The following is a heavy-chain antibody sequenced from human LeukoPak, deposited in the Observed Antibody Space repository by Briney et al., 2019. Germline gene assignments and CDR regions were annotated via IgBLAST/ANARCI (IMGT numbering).Heavy chain of an antibody. CDR2: ISSSSSYI. J-gene: IGHJ4*02. CDR3: VRGMGYTSGIELFDD. CDR1: GFTFSSYS. V-gene: IGHV3-21*04. D-gene: IGHD5-18*01. Sequence: GESLRLSCAASGFTFSSYSMNWVRQAPGKGLEWVSSISSSSSYIYYADSVKGRFTISRDNAKNSLFLQMNSLKTEDTAMYYCVRGMGYTSGIELFDDWGQGTLVTVSS.